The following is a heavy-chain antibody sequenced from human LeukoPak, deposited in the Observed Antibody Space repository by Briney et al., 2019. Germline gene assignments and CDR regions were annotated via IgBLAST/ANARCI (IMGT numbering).Heavy chain of an antibody. J-gene: IGHJ4*02. CDR2: ISTSSSYI. V-gene: IGHV3-21*01. D-gene: IGHD3-10*01. CDR1: GFTFSSYS. Sequence: KSGGSLRLSCAASGFTFSSYSMNWVRQAPGKGLEWVSSISTSSSYIYYADSVKGRFTISRDNAKNSLYLQMNSLRAEDTAVYYCARFATYSSGTYAFDYWVQGTLVTVSS. CDR3: ARFATYSSGTYAFDY.